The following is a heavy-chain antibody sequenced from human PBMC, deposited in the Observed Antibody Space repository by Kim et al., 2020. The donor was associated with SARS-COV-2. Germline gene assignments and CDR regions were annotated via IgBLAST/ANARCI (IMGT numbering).Heavy chain of an antibody. D-gene: IGHD4-4*01. CDR3: ARGPNYSPFDY. CDR2: I. V-gene: IGHV3-48*03. Sequence: IYSADPVRGRFTISRDNDKNSRYLQMNSLRAEDTAVYYCARGPNYSPFDYWGQGTLVTVSS. J-gene: IGHJ4*02.